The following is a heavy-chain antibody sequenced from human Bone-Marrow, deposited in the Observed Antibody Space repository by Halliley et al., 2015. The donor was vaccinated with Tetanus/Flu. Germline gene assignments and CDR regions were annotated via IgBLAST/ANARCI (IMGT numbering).Heavy chain of an antibody. CDR2: ISSGSSFK. J-gene: IGHJ6*02. V-gene: IGHV3-21*06. Sequence: ISSGSSFKYYGDSVKGRFTVSRDNAKNSLYLQMNTLRVEDTAVYYCARVAVGMDRGVMATFEMDVWGQGTTVTVSS. D-gene: IGHD3-10*01. CDR3: ARVAVGMDRGVMATFEMDV.